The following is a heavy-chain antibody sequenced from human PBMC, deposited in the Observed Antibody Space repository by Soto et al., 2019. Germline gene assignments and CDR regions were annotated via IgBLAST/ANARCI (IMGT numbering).Heavy chain of an antibody. D-gene: IGHD3-22*01. V-gene: IGHV3-15*01. Sequence: GGSLRLSCAASGFTFSNAWMSWVCQAPGKGLEWVGRIKSKTDGGTTDYAAPVKGRFTISRDDSKNTLYLQMNSLKTEDTAVYYCTTETWVYYYDSSGYSAHWGQGTLVTVSS. CDR3: TTETWVYYYDSSGYSAH. J-gene: IGHJ4*02. CDR2: IKSKTDGGTT. CDR1: GFTFSNAW.